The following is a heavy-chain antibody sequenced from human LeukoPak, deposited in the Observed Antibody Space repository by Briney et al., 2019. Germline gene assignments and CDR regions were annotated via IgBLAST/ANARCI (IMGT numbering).Heavy chain of an antibody. Sequence: PGGSLRLSCAASGLTFSSYAMSWVRQAPGKGLEWVSAISGSGGSTYYADSVKGRFTISRDNSKNTLYLQMNSLRAEDTAVYYCAKGLDGSYYTFFDYWGQGTLVTVSS. J-gene: IGHJ4*02. D-gene: IGHD1-26*01. CDR2: ISGSGGST. CDR1: GLTFSSYA. CDR3: AKGLDGSYYTFFDY. V-gene: IGHV3-23*01.